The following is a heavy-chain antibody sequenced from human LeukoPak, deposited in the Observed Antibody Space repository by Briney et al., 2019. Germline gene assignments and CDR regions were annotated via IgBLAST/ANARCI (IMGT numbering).Heavy chain of an antibody. CDR1: GFIVSDSY. Sequence: GGSLRLSCAASGFIVSDSYMSWVRQAPGEGLEWVSAIYSGVGTNYADSVKGRFTISRDNSRNTLYLQMNSLRAEDTAVYYCVRAENGMDVWGRGAAVTVS. J-gene: IGHJ6*02. CDR3: VRAENGMDV. V-gene: IGHV3-53*01. CDR2: IYSGVGT.